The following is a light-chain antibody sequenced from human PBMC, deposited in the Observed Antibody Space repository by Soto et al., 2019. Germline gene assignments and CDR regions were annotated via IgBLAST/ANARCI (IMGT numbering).Light chain of an antibody. CDR2: LNSDGSH. Sequence: QLVLTQSPSASASLGASVKLTCTLSSGHSSYAIAWHQQQPEKGPRYLMKLNSDGSHSKGDGLPDRFSGSSSGAERYLTIASLHSGDAADYYCQTWGTGIQVFGGGTQLTVL. CDR1: SGHSSYA. V-gene: IGLV4-69*01. J-gene: IGLJ2*01. CDR3: QTWGTGIQV.